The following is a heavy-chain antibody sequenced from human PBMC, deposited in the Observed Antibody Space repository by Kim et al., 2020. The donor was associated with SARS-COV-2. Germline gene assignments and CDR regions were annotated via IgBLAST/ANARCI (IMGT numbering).Heavy chain of an antibody. J-gene: IGHJ4*02. CDR1: GGSISSYY. Sequence: SETLSLTCTVSGGSISSYYWSWIRQPPGKGLEWIGYIYYSGSTNYNPSLKSRVTISVDTSKNQFSLKLSSVTAADTAVYYCARANYDILTGIDYWGQGTLVTVSS. CDR3: ARANYDILTGIDY. D-gene: IGHD3-9*01. CDR2: IYYSGST. V-gene: IGHV4-59*01.